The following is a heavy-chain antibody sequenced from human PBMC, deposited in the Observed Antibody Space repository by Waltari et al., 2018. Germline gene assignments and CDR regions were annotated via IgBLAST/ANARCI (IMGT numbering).Heavy chain of an antibody. J-gene: IGHJ4*02. D-gene: IGHD6-19*01. CDR3: ARGHRYSSGWYYFDY. CDR2: IYYSGST. V-gene: IGHV4-39*07. Sequence: QLQLQESGPGLVKPSETLSLTCTVSGGSISSSSYYWVWIRQPPGKGLEWIGSIYYSGSTYYNPSLKSRVTISVDTSKNQFSLKLSSVTAADTAVYYCARGHRYSSGWYYFDYWGQGTLVTVSS. CDR1: GGSISSSSYY.